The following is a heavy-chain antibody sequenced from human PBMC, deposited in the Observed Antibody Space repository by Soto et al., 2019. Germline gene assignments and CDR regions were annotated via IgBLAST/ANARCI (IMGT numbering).Heavy chain of an antibody. CDR1: GFTFSSYS. Sequence: EVQLVESGGGLVQPGGSLRLSCAASGFTFSSYSMNWVRQAPGKRLEWVSYISSSSSTIYYADAVKGRFTSSRDNAKDSLYLQMNSLRAEGTAVYYCARHPERIAEIGWFDPWGQGTLVTVSS. J-gene: IGHJ5*02. CDR2: ISSSSSTI. V-gene: IGHV3-48*01. D-gene: IGHD6-13*01. CDR3: ARHPERIAEIGWFDP.